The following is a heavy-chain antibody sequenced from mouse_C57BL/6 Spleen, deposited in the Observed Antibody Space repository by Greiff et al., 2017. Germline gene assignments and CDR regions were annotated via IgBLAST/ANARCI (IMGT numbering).Heavy chain of an antibody. CDR1: GYTFTSYW. Sequence: QVQLQQSGAELAKPGASVKLSCKASGYTFTSYWMHWVKQRPGQGLEWIGYINPSSGYTKYNQKFKDKATLTADKSSSTAYMQLSSLTYEDSAVYYCASLSNYYDYEAWFAYWGQGTLVTVSA. CDR3: ASLSNYYDYEAWFAY. D-gene: IGHD2-4*01. V-gene: IGHV1-7*01. J-gene: IGHJ3*01. CDR2: INPSSGYT.